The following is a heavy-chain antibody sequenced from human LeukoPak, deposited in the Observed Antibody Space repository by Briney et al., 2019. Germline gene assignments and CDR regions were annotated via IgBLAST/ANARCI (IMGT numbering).Heavy chain of an antibody. CDR3: AKDKRYFDWSYGMDV. CDR1: GFTFDDYA. D-gene: IGHD3-9*01. V-gene: IGHV3-9*01. J-gene: IGHJ6*02. Sequence: GGSLRLSCAASGFTFDDYAMHWVRQAPGKGLEWGSGISWSSGSIGYADSVKGRFTISRDNDKNSLDLQMNSLRAEDTALYYCAKDKRYFDWSYGMDVWGQGTTVTVSS. CDR2: ISWSSGSI.